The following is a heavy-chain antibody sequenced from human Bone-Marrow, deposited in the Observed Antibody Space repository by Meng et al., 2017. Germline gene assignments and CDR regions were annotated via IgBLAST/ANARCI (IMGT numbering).Heavy chain of an antibody. J-gene: IGHJ4*02. V-gene: IGHV4-34*01. D-gene: IGHD4-11*01. Sequence: GQLKKGGAGWLNPSETLSPTCVVSGVSFSDYSWSWIRQPPGKGLEWIGEINHSGSTNYNPSLESRATISVDTSQNNLSLKLSSVTAADSAVYYCARGPTTMAHDFDYWGQGTLVTVSS. CDR3: ARGPTTMAHDFDY. CDR1: GVSFSDYS. CDR2: INHSGST.